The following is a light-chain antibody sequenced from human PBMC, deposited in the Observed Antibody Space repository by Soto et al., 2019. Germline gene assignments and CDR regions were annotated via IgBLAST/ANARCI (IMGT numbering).Light chain of an antibody. CDR2: GAS. CDR3: QQLGSLPYT. CDR1: QSVNNNY. J-gene: IGKJ2*01. Sequence: EIVLTQSPGTLSLSPGERATLSCRASQSVNNNYLAWYQQKPGQAPRLLIKGASSRATGIPDRFSGSGSGTDFTLSISRVEPEDFAVYHCQQLGSLPYTFGQGTNLEIK. V-gene: IGKV3-20*01.